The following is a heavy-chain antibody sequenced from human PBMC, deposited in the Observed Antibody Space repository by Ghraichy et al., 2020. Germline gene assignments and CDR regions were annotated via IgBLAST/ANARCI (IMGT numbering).Heavy chain of an antibody. V-gene: IGHV1-69*13. J-gene: IGHJ4*02. CDR1: GGTFSSYA. D-gene: IGHD3-22*01. CDR3: ARDYYDSSGYRNYYFDY. Sequence: SVKVSCKASGGTFSSYAISWVRQAPGQGLEWMGGIIPIFGTANYAQKFQGRVTITADESTSTAYMELSSLRSEDTAVYYCARDYYDSSGYRNYYFDYWGQGTLVTVSS. CDR2: IIPIFGTA.